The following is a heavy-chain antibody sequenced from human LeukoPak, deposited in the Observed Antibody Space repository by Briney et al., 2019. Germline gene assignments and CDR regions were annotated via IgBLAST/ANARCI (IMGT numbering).Heavy chain of an antibody. J-gene: IGHJ4*02. CDR2: IDPSGGST. CDR3: ARDTEDFDY. CDR1: GYTFTSYY. V-gene: IGHV1-46*01. Sequence: ASVKVSCKASGYTFTSYYIHWVRQAPGQGLEWMGIIDPSGGSTTYAQKFQGRVTMTRDTSTSTVYMELSSLRSEDTAVYYCARDTEDFDYWGQGALVTVSS.